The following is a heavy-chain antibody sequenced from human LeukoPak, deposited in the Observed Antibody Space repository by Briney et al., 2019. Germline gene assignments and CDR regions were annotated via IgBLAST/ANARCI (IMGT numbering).Heavy chain of an antibody. V-gene: IGHV4-39*01. CDR1: GGSISSSSYY. Sequence: SETLSLTCTVSGGSISSSSYYWGWIRQPPGTGLEWIGSIYYSGSTYYNPSLKSRVTISVDTSKNQFSLKLSSVTAADTAVYYCAIGESDYYDSSGYYFEWGQGTLVTVSS. CDR3: AIGESDYYDSSGYYFE. J-gene: IGHJ4*02. CDR2: IYYSGST. D-gene: IGHD3-22*01.